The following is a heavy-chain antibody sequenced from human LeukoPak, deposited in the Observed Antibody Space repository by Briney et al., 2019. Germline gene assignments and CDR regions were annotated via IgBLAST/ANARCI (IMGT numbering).Heavy chain of an antibody. J-gene: IGHJ5*02. CDR1: GYTFTGYY. D-gene: IGHD3-22*01. Sequence: ASVKVSCKASGYTFTGYYMHLVRQAPGQGLEWMGRINPNNGGTNYAQKFQGRVTMTRDTSITTAYMELSRLRSDDTAVYYCARDLGRTTMIVGATFGFDPWGQGTLVTVSS. CDR2: INPNNGGT. CDR3: ARDLGRTTMIVGATFGFDP. V-gene: IGHV1-2*06.